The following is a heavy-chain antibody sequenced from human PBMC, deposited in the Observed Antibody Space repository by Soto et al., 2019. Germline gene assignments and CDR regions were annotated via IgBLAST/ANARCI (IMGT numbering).Heavy chain of an antibody. CDR3: AKDSIGGLPYIAAAGSFDY. Sequence: EVQLLESGGGLVQPGGSLRLSCAASGFTFSSYAMSWVRQAPGKGLEWVSAISGSGGSTYYADSVKGRFTISRDNSKNTLYLQMNSLRAEDTAIYYCAKDSIGGLPYIAAAGSFDYWGQGTLVTVSS. CDR2: ISGSGGST. D-gene: IGHD6-13*01. CDR1: GFTFSSYA. V-gene: IGHV3-23*01. J-gene: IGHJ4*02.